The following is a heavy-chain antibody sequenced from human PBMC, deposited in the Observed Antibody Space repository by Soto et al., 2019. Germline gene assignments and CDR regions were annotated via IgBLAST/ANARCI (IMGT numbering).Heavy chain of an antibody. CDR1: GFTFSRYW. CDR3: ARGDTPMITGMDSFDI. Sequence: XGSLELSCAASGFTFSRYWMNWVRQAPGKGLEWVANIKQDGTEKNYVDSVKGRFTISRDNARKSLYLQMESLRAEDTAVYFCARGDTPMITGMDSFDIWGQGTMVTVSS. V-gene: IGHV3-7*01. J-gene: IGHJ3*02. D-gene: IGHD5-18*01. CDR2: IKQDGTEK.